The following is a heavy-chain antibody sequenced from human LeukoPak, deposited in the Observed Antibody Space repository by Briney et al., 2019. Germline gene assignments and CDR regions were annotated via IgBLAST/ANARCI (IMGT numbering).Heavy chain of an antibody. CDR1: GFTFSSHS. Sequence: PGGSLRLSCAASGFTFSSHSMNWVRQAPGKGLEWVSHISSSSSTIYYADSVKGRFTISRDNAKNSLYLQMNSLRAEDTAVYYCARDFTVVVPAAMDYGMDVWGQGTTVTVSS. CDR3: ARDFTVVVPAAMDYGMDV. J-gene: IGHJ6*02. CDR2: ISSSSSTI. D-gene: IGHD2-2*01. V-gene: IGHV3-48*01.